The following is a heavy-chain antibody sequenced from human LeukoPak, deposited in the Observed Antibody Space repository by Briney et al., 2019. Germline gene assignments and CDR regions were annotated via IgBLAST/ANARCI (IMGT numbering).Heavy chain of an antibody. CDR2: ISDSGGTT. Sequence: QPGGSLRLSCAASGFTFSSYWIHWVRQAPGKGLEWVSVISDSGGTTYYADSVKGRFTISRDNSRNTLYLRMNSLRVEDTAVYYCAKDARRSSGWYFFDHWGQGTLVTVSS. CDR1: GFTFSSYW. CDR3: AKDARRSSGWYFFDH. V-gene: IGHV3-23*01. D-gene: IGHD6-19*01. J-gene: IGHJ4*02.